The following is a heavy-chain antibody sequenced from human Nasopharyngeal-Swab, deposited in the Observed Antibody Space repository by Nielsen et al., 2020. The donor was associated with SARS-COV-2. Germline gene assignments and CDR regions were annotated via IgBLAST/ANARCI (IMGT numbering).Heavy chain of an antibody. D-gene: IGHD1-26*01. V-gene: IGHV3-74*01. J-gene: IGHJ3*02. CDR3: ARSNSGSYSAAFDI. Sequence: GGSLRLSCAASGFTLSNYWIHWVRQTPGKGLLWVSRINTDASRTSYADSVKGRFTISRDNSKNTLYLQMNSLRGEDTAVYYCARSNSGSYSAAFDIWGQGTMVTVSS. CDR2: INTDASRT. CDR1: GFTLSNYW.